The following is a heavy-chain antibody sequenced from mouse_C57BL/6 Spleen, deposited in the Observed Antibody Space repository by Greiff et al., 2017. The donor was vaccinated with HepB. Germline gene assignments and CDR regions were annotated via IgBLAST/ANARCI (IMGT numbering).Heavy chain of an antibody. D-gene: IGHD1-1*01. CDR1: GYAFSSSW. CDR3: ARRPTVVARYFDV. CDR2: IYPGDGDT. V-gene: IGHV1-82*01. Sequence: QVQLQQSGPELVKPGASVKISCKASGYAFSSSWMNWVKQRPGKGLEWIGRIYPGDGDTNYNGKFKGKATLTADKSSSTAYMQLSSLTSEDSAVYFCARRPTVVARYFDVWGTGTTVTVSS. J-gene: IGHJ1*03.